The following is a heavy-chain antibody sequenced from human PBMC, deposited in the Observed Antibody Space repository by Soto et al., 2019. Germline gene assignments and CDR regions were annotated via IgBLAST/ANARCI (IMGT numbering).Heavy chain of an antibody. J-gene: IGHJ3*02. CDR3: AFALGYCSSTSCYDAFDI. Sequence: ASVKVSCKASGYTFTSYAMHWVRQAPGQRLEWMGWINAGNGNTKYSQKFQGRVTITRDTSASTAYMELGSLRSEDTAVYYCAFALGYCSSTSCYDAFDIWGQGTMVTVSS. CDR2: INAGNGNT. D-gene: IGHD2-2*01. CDR1: GYTFTSYA. V-gene: IGHV1-3*01.